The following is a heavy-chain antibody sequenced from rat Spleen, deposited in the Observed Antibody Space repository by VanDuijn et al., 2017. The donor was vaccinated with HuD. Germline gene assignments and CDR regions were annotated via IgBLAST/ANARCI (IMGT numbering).Heavy chain of an antibody. J-gene: IGHJ2*01. CDR2: ISYDGSST. D-gene: IGHD1-2*01. Sequence: EVQLVESDGGLVQPGRSLKLSCAASGFTFSDYYMPWVRQAPTKGLEWVSTISYDGSSTSYRDSVKGRFTISRDNAKSTLYLQMDSLRSEDKATYYCTRGFTVAVFWGQGVMVTVSA. V-gene: IGHV5-29*01. CDR3: TRGFTVAVF. CDR1: GFTFSDYY.